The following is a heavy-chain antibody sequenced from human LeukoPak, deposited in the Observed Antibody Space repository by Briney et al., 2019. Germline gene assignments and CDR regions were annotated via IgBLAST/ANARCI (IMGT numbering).Heavy chain of an antibody. CDR3: ARYLPAAILFDY. CDR2: IYDSGST. Sequence: SETLSLTCAVSGYSISSGYYWGWIRQPPGKGLEWIGSIYDSGSTYYNPSLKSRVTISVDTSKNQFSLKLSSVTAADTAVYYCARYLPAAILFDYWGQGTLVTVSS. J-gene: IGHJ4*02. V-gene: IGHV4-38-2*01. CDR1: GYSISSGYY. D-gene: IGHD2-2*01.